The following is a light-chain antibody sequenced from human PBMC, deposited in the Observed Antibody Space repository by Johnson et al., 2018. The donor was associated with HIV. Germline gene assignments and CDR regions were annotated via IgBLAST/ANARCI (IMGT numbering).Light chain of an antibody. J-gene: IGLJ1*01. CDR1: SSNVGSSF. V-gene: IGLV1-51*01. Sequence: QSILTQPPSVSAAPGQTVTISCSGSSSNVGSSFVSWYRQVPGTAPKLLIYDNNKRPSGIPGRFSGSKSGPSATLGITGLQTGDEADYYCGTWGGVFGTGTKVTVL. CDR2: DNN. CDR3: GTWGGV.